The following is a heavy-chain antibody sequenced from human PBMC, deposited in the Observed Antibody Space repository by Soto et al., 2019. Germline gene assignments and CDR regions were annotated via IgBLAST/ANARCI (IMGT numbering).Heavy chain of an antibody. CDR3: AHYGLIIAAAKAAFDI. V-gene: IGHV2-5*02. J-gene: IGHJ3*02. CDR1: GFSLTTSGVG. D-gene: IGHD2-2*01. CDR2: IYWDDDK. Sequence: QITLKESGPTLVKPTQTLTLTCTFSGFSLTTSGVGVGWIRQPPGKALEWLALIYWDDDKRYSPSLKSRLSITKDTSKTQVVLTMTDMDPVDTATYYCAHYGLIIAAAKAAFDIWGQGTMVTVSS.